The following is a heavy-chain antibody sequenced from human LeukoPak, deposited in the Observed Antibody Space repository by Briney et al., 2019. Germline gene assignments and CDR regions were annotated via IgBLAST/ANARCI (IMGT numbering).Heavy chain of an antibody. CDR2: LSASGGTT. CDR3: AKLPREYCSSTSCPNWFDT. J-gene: IGHJ5*02. D-gene: IGHD2-2*01. Sequence: AGGSLRPSCAASGFTFSAYAMTWVRQAPGEGLEWVSALSASGGTTYYADSVKGRFTTSRDNSKNTLYLQMNSLRAEDTAIYYCAKLPREYCSSTSCPNWFDTWGLGTLVTVSS. CDR1: GFTFSAYA. V-gene: IGHV3-23*01.